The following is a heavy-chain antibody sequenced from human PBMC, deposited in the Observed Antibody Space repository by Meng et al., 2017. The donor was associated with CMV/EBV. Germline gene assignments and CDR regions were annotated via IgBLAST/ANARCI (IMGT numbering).Heavy chain of an antibody. Sequence: QVQLQQWGAGLLKPSETPSLTCAVYGGSFSGYYWSWIRQPPGKGLEWIGEINHSGSTNYNPSLKSRVTISVDTSKNQFSLKLSSVTAADTAVYYCARGVGATGKADYWGQGTLVTVSS. CDR2: INHSGST. CDR1: GGSFSGYY. V-gene: IGHV4-34*01. J-gene: IGHJ4*02. D-gene: IGHD1-26*01. CDR3: ARGVGATGKADY.